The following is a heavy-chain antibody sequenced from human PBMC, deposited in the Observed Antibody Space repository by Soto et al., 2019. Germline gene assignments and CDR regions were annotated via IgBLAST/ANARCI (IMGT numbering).Heavy chain of an antibody. J-gene: IGHJ6*02. CDR3: ARIPSGSYYNYYYYYGMDV. V-gene: IGHV3-21*01. Sequence: GGSLTLSCAASGFTFSSYSMNWVRQAPGKGLEWVSSISSSSSYIYYADSVKGRFTISRDNAKNSLYLQMNSLRAEDTAVYYCARIPSGSYYNYYYYYGMDVWGQGTTVTVSS. D-gene: IGHD3-10*01. CDR2: ISSSSSYI. CDR1: GFTFSSYS.